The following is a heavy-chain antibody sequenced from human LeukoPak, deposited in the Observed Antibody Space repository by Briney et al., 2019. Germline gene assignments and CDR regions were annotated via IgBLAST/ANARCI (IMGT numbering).Heavy chain of an antibody. CDR2: ISYDGSNK. Sequence: GRSLRLSCAASGFTFSSYAMHWVRQAPGKGLEWVAVISYDGSNKYYADSVKGRFTISRDNSKNTLYLQMNGLRAEDTAVYYCAREKGSLRYFDWLLLEEFDYWGQGTLVTVSS. J-gene: IGHJ4*02. V-gene: IGHV3-30*04. CDR1: GFTFSSYA. CDR3: AREKGSLRYFDWLLLEEFDY. D-gene: IGHD3-9*01.